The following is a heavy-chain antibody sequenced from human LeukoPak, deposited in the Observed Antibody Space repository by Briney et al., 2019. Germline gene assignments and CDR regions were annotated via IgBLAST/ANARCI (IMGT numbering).Heavy chain of an antibody. CDR1: GGSISSSSYY. D-gene: IGHD7-27*01. CDR3: ARYRNNNWGRHGFDY. Sequence: SETLSLTCTVSGGSISSSSYYWGWIRQPPGKGLEWIGSIYYSGSTYYNPSLKSRVTISVDTSKNQFSLKLSSVTAADTAVYYCARYRNNNWGRHGFDYWGQGTLVTVSS. V-gene: IGHV4-39*01. CDR2: IYYSGST. J-gene: IGHJ4*02.